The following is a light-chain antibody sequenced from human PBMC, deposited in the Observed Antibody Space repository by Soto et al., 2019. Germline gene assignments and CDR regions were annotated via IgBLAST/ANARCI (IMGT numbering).Light chain of an antibody. CDR2: EVS. V-gene: IGLV2-14*01. CDR3: SSYTSSSTLGVV. J-gene: IGLJ2*01. Sequence: QSALTQPASVSGSPGQSITISCTGTSSDVGGYNYVSWYQQHPDKAPKLMIYEVSNRPSGVSNRFSGSKSGNTASLTISGLQAEDEADYYCSSYTSSSTLGVVFGGGTKVTVL. CDR1: SSDVGGYNY.